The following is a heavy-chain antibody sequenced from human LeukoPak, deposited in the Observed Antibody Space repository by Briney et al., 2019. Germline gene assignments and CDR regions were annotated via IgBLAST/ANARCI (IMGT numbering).Heavy chain of an antibody. V-gene: IGHV4-34*01. CDR3: ARGTLRFDWTNPDVRAFYHCYCMDV. CDR2: INPSGST. J-gene: IGHJ6*03. D-gene: IGHD3-9*01. CDR1: GDSFSGSY. Sequence: PSETLSLTCAVYGDSFSGSYWNWIRQPPGKGLEWIGDINPSGSTNYYPYLKSRLAISLDKSTNQFSLHLTSVTAADTAVYSCARGTLRFDWTNPDVRAFYHCYCMDVWGKGTTVTVSS.